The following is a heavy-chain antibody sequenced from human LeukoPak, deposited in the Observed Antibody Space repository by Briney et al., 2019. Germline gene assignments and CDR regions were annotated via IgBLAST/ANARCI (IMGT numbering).Heavy chain of an antibody. CDR2: VFYSGTN. CDR3: ARHHDWATGRYSFDY. V-gene: IGHV4-59*08. J-gene: IGHJ4*02. CDR1: GGSISSYY. D-gene: IGHD1-26*01. Sequence: PSETLSLTCTVSGGSISSYYWRWIRQSPGKGLEWIAYVFYSGTNKYNPSLKSRVTLSVDTSKNQFSLKLNPVTAADTAIYYCARHHDWATGRYSFDYWGQGTLVTVSS.